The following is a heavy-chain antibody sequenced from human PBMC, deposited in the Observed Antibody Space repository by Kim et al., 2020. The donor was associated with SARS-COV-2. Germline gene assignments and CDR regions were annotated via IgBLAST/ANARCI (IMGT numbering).Heavy chain of an antibody. CDR3: ARVRAGGSVGALDY. J-gene: IGHJ4*02. V-gene: IGHV3-21*01. D-gene: IGHD1-26*01. CDR1: GFTFSDYS. CDR2: ISGTGIYI. Sequence: GGSLRLSCAASGFTFSDYSINWVRQAPGKGLEWVSSISGTGIYIYYADSVKGRFTMSRDNAKKTVYLQMNSLRVEDTAVYFCARVRAGGSVGALDYWGQGTLVTVSS.